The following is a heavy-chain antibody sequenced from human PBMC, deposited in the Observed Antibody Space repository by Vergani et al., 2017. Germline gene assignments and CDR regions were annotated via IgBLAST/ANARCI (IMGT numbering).Heavy chain of an antibody. V-gene: IGHV3-15*01. Sequence: EVQLVESGGGLVQPGGSLRLSCAASGFTFSSYSMNWVRQAPGKGLEWVGRIKSKTDGGTTDYAAPVKGRFTISRDDSKNTLYLQMNSLKTEDTAVYYCTTDPHGRGYYYGMDVWGQGTTVTVSS. J-gene: IGHJ6*02. CDR2: IKSKTDGGTT. D-gene: IGHD3-10*01. CDR1: GFTFSSYS. CDR3: TTDPHGRGYYYGMDV.